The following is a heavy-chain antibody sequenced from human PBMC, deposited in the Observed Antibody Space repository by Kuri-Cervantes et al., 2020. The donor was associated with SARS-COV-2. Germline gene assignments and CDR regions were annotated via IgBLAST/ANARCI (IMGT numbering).Heavy chain of an antibody. V-gene: IGHV3-30*19. CDR3: ARDQGVNYGDAYMDV. J-gene: IGHJ6*03. D-gene: IGHD4-17*01. Sequence: GESLKISCAASGFTFSSYGMHWVRQAPGKGLEWVAVISYDGSNKYYADSVKGRFTISRDNSKNTLYLQMNSLRAEDTAVYYCARDQGVNYGDAYMDVWGKGTTVTVSS. CDR2: ISYDGSNK. CDR1: GFTFSSYG.